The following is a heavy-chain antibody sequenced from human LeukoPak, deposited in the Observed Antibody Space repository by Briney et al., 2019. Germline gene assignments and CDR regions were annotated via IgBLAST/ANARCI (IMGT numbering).Heavy chain of an antibody. CDR3: AKERRGDGYKYFDY. D-gene: IGHD5-24*01. CDR1: GFTFSDYY. Sequence: GGSLRLSCAASGFTFSDYYMSWIRQAPGKGLEWVSYISGSGSNTYYADSVKGRFTISRDNAKNSLYLQMNSLRAEDMALYYCAKERRGDGYKYFDYWGQGTLVTVSS. J-gene: IGHJ4*02. V-gene: IGHV3-11*01. CDR2: ISGSGSNT.